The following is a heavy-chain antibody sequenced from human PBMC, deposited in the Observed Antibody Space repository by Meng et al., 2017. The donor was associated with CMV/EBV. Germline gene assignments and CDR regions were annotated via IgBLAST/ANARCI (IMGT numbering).Heavy chain of an antibody. V-gene: IGHV1-2*02. CDR3: ARDTIYCSSTSCKSGEDV. CDR2: INPNSGGT. CDR1: GYTFTGYY. D-gene: IGHD2-2*01. Sequence: ASVKVSCKASGYTFTGYYMHWVRQAPGQGLEWMGWINPNSGGTNYAQKFQGRVTMTRDTSISTAYMELSRLRSDDTAVYYCARDTIYCSSTSCKSGEDVWGQGTTVTVSS. J-gene: IGHJ6*02.